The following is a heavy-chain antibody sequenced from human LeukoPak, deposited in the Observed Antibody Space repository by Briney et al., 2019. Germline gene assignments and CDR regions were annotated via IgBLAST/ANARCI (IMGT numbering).Heavy chain of an antibody. CDR1: GFTFNNYW. CDR3: AKDSGSSGWSGGFGY. Sequence: GGSLRLSCAASGFTFNNYWMNWVRQAPGKGLEWVSVISDSGSTAYYADSVKGRFTISRDNSKNTVYLHMNSLRAEDTAIYYCAKDSGSSGWSGGFGYWGQGTLVTVSS. J-gene: IGHJ4*02. V-gene: IGHV3-23*01. CDR2: ISDSGSTA. D-gene: IGHD6-19*01.